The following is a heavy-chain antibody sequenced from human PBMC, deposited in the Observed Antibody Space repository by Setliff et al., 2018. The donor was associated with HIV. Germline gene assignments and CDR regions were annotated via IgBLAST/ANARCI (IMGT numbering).Heavy chain of an antibody. V-gene: IGHV1-2*06. J-gene: IGHJ3*02. D-gene: IGHD3-3*01. CDR3: ARLPFITIFGVLNGDDGFDI. Sequence: ASVKVSCKASGYTFTGYYMHWVRQAPGQGPEWLGRINPKSGGTRYAQKFQGRVSMTRDTAISTAYMELSRLRSDESAVYYCARLPFITIFGVLNGDDGFDIWGQGTMVTVSS. CDR2: INPKSGGT. CDR1: GYTFTGYY.